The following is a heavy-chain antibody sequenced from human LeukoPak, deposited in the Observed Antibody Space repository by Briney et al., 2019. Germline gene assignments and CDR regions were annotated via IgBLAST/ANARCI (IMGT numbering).Heavy chain of an antibody. CDR3: AKEYGTPGDYASLVY. J-gene: IGHJ4*02. V-gene: IGHV3-23*01. Sequence: QPGGSLRLSCAASGFTFSDYYMSWIRQAPGKGLEWVSAISGSGGSTYYADSVKGRFTISRDNSKNTLYLQMNSLRAEDTAVYYCAKEYGTPGDYASLVYWGQGTLVTVSS. D-gene: IGHD4-17*01. CDR2: ISGSGGST. CDR1: GFTFSDYY.